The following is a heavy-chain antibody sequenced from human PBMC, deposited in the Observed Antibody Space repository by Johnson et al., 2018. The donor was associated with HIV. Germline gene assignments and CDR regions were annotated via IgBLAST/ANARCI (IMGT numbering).Heavy chain of an antibody. Sequence: EVQLVESGGGVVQPGRSLRLSCAASGFTFSDYYMTWVRQAPGKGLEWVSAISGSGGSTYYADSVKGRFTISRDNSKNTLYLQMNNLKTEDTALYYCTRVVVITQEKWGQGTMVTVSS. CDR3: TRVVVITQEK. V-gene: IGHV3-23*04. J-gene: IGHJ3*01. D-gene: IGHD3-22*01. CDR2: ISGSGGST. CDR1: GFTFSDYY.